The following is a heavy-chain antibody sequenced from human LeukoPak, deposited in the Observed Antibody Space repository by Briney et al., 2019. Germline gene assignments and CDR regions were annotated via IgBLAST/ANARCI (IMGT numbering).Heavy chain of an antibody. CDR2: INPSGGRT. CDR3: ARVPGRSGGSCYPFDY. D-gene: IGHD2-15*01. Sequence: ASVKVSCTASGYTLTSYYMHWVRQAPGQGLEWMGIINPSGGRTSYAQKFQGRVTMTRDTSTSTVYMELSSLRSDDTAVYYCARVPGRSGGSCYPFDYWGQGTLVTVSS. J-gene: IGHJ4*02. V-gene: IGHV1-46*01. CDR1: GYTLTSYY.